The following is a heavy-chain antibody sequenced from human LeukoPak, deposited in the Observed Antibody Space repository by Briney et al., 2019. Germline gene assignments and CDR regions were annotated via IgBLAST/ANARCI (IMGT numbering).Heavy chain of an antibody. CDR2: ISSSSSYI. J-gene: IGHJ4*02. V-gene: IGHV3-21*04. D-gene: IGHD3-22*01. CDR1: GFTFSSYS. CDR3: AKDARPYYYDSSGYYPDY. Sequence: GGSLRLSCAASGFTFSSYSMNWVRQAPGKGLEWVSSISSSSSYIYYADSVKGRFTISRDNSKNTLYLQMNSLRAEDTAVYYCAKDARPYYYDSSGYYPDYWGQGTLVTVSS.